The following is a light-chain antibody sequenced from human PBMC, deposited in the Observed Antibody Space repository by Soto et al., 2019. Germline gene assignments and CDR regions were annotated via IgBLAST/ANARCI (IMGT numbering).Light chain of an antibody. Sequence: QSALTQPASVSGSPGQSITISCTGTRSDVGAYNSVSWYQQHPGKVPKLIIYAVSIRPSGVSNRFSGSKSGNTASLAISGLQAEDEADYYCSSYTSTSALVFGTGTKVTVL. V-gene: IGLV2-14*01. CDR1: RSDVGAYNS. CDR3: SSYTSTSALV. J-gene: IGLJ1*01. CDR2: AVS.